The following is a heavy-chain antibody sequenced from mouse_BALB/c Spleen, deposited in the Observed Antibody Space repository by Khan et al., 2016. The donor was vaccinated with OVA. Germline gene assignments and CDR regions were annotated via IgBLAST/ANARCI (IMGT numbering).Heavy chain of an antibody. CDR1: GFTFSTYG. D-gene: IGHD1-1*01. J-gene: IGHJ3*01. V-gene: IGHV5-6*01. CDR3: TRLAYYYDSEGFAY. CDR2: VSTGGGYT. Sequence: DVHLVESGGDLVKPGGSLKLSCAASGFTFSTYGMSWVRQTPDKRLEWVATVSTGGGYTYYPDSVKGRFTISSDNAKNTLYLQMSGLKSEDTAMFYCTRLAYYYDSEGFAYWGQGTLVTVSA.